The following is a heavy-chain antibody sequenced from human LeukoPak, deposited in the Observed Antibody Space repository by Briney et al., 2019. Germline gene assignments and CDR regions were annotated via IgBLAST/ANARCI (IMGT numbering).Heavy chain of an antibody. V-gene: IGHV4-34*01. CDR3: ARVGILWFGELFNWFDP. CDR1: GGSFSGYY. J-gene: IGHJ5*02. D-gene: IGHD3-10*01. Sequence: KPSETLSLTCAVYGGSFSGYYWSWIPQPPGKGLEWIGEINHSGSTNYNPSLKSRVTISVDTSKNQFSLKLSSVTAADTAVYYCARVGILWFGELFNWFDPWGQGTLVTVSS. CDR2: INHSGST.